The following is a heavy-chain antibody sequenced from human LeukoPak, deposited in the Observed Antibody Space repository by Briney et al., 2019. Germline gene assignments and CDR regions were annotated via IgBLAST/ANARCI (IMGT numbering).Heavy chain of an antibody. CDR1: GYSINSGYY. V-gene: IGHV4-38-2*02. D-gene: IGHD2-15*01. Sequence: PSETLSLTCTVSGYSINSGYYWGWIRQPPGKGLEWIGSIYHSGSTYYNPPLKSRVTISVDTSKNQFSLKLSSVTAADTAVYYCARHSIIGGTEYAFDIWGQGTMVTVSS. J-gene: IGHJ3*02. CDR3: ARHSIIGGTEYAFDI. CDR2: IYHSGST.